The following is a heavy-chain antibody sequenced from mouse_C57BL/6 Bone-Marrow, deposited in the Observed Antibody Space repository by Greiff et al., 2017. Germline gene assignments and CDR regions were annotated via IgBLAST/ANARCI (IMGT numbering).Heavy chain of an antibody. CDR1: GYTFTDYN. CDR3: ARTLHYYGSSFYAMDY. Sequence: EVQLQQSGPELVKPGASVKIPCKASGYTFTDYNMDWVKQSHGKSLEWIGDINPNNGGTIYNQKFKGKATLTVDKSSSTAYMELRSLTSEDTAVYDCARTLHYYGSSFYAMDYWGQGTSVTVSS. J-gene: IGHJ4*01. D-gene: IGHD1-1*01. CDR2: INPNNGGT. V-gene: IGHV1-18*01.